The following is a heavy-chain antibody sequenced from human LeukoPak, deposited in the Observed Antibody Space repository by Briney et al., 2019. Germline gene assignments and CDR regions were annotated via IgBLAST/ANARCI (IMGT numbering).Heavy chain of an antibody. CDR2: ISSSGSTI. Sequence: PGGSLRLSCAASGFTFSSYAMHWVRQAPGKGLEWVSYISSSGSTIYYADSVKGRFTISRDNAKNSLYLQMNSLRAEDTAVYYCARDIHSSGYYGYWGQGTLVTVSS. D-gene: IGHD3-22*01. CDR3: ARDIHSSGYYGY. CDR1: GFTFSSYA. V-gene: IGHV3-48*04. J-gene: IGHJ4*02.